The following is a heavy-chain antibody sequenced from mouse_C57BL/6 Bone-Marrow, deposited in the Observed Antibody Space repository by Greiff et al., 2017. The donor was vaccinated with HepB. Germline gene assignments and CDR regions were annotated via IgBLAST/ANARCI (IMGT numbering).Heavy chain of an antibody. CDR2: IYPGNSDT. V-gene: IGHV1-5*01. D-gene: IGHD1-1*01. Sequence: EVQLQQSGTVLARPGASVKMSCKTSGYTFTSYWMHWVKQRPGQGLEWIGAIYPGNSDTSYNQKFKGKAKLTAVTSASTAYMELSSLTNEDSAVYYCTRKRDYYGSSFAYWGQGTLVTVSA. J-gene: IGHJ3*01. CDR1: GYTFTSYW. CDR3: TRKRDYYGSSFAY.